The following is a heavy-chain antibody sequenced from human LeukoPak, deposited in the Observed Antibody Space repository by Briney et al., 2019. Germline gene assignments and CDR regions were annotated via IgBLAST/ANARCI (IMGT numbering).Heavy chain of an antibody. J-gene: IGHJ2*01. Sequence: SETLSLTCTVSGGSISSYYWSWIRQPPGKGLEWIGYIYYSGSTIYNPSLESRVTISVDTSKNQFSLKLSSVTAADTAVYYCASLGIAAAGPQYWYFDLWGRGTLVTVSS. CDR3: ASLGIAAAGPQYWYFDL. CDR2: IYYSGST. D-gene: IGHD6-13*01. CDR1: GGSISSYY. V-gene: IGHV4-59*01.